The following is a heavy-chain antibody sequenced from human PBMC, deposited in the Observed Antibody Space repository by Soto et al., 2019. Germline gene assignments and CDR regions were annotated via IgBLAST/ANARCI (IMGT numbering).Heavy chain of an antibody. CDR1: GDTYTSYY. Sequence: ASVKVSCKASGDTYTSYYIHWVRQAPGQGLGWMGTFNPSGGGTFYAQKFQGRVTMTGDTSTSTVYMELSSLRSEDTAVYYCASAGGIAARLGFAFDIWGQGTMVTVSS. CDR2: FNPSGGGT. D-gene: IGHD6-6*01. CDR3: ASAGGIAARLGFAFDI. V-gene: IGHV1-46*01. J-gene: IGHJ3*02.